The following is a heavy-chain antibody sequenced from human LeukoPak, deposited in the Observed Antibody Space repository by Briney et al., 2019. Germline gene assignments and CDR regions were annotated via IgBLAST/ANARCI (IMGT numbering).Heavy chain of an antibody. J-gene: IGHJ4*02. CDR1: GFTFSSYC. V-gene: IGHV3-74*01. CDR3: AREGYSFGHDFDY. D-gene: IGHD5-18*01. CDR2: ITGEGSST. Sequence: GGSLRLSCAASGFTFSSYCMRWVRHTPGKGLAWVSRITGEGSSTSYGDSVKGRFTISRDKAKNTLYLEMSSLRAEDTAVYYCAREGYSFGHDFDYWGQGTLVTVSS.